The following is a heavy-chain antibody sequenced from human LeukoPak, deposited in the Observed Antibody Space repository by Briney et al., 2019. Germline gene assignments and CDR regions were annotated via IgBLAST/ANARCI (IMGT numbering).Heavy chain of an antibody. J-gene: IGHJ4*02. CDR1: GYTFTSYG. CDR3: AREDYGSESSEGYFDY. Sequence: ASVKVSCKASGYTFTSYGISWVRQAPGQGLEWMGWISAYNGNTNYAQKLQGRVTMTTDTSTSTAHMELRSLRSDDTAVYYCAREDYGSESSEGYFDYWGQGTLVTVSS. V-gene: IGHV1-18*01. CDR2: ISAYNGNT. D-gene: IGHD3-10*01.